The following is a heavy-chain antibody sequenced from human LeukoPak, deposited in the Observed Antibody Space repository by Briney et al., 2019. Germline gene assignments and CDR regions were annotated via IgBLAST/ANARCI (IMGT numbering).Heavy chain of an antibody. V-gene: IGHV1-69*05. D-gene: IGHD1-26*01. Sequence: EASVKVSCKASGYTFTSYGISWVRQAPGQGLEWMGGIIPIFGTANYAQKFQGRVTITTDESTSTAYMELSSLRSEDTAVYYCARALSGRGKSRSYYFDYWGQGTLVTVSS. CDR1: GYTFTSYG. CDR3: ARALSGRGKSRSYYFDY. CDR2: IIPIFGTA. J-gene: IGHJ4*02.